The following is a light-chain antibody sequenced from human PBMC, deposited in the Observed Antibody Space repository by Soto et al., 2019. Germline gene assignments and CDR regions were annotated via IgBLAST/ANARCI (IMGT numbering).Light chain of an antibody. Sequence: QSVLTQPPSASGTPGQRVTISCSGSSSNIGSNTVNWYQQLPGTAPKLLIYSNNQRPSGVPDRFSGSKSGTSVSLAISGLRSEDEADYYCAAWDDSLNGAVFGGGTQLTVL. CDR1: SSNIGSNT. CDR2: SNN. V-gene: IGLV1-44*01. J-gene: IGLJ7*01. CDR3: AAWDDSLNGAV.